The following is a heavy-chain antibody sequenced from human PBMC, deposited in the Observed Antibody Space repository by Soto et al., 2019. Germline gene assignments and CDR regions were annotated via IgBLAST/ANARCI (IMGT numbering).Heavy chain of an antibody. Sequence: ASVKVSCKASCYTFTSYGISWVRQAPGQGLEWMGWISAYNGNTNYAQKLQGRVTMTTDTSTSTAYMELRSLRSDDTAVYYCARGASIWFGELLGYYYYYGMDVWGQGTTVTVSS. V-gene: IGHV1-18*01. CDR3: ARGASIWFGELLGYYYYYGMDV. D-gene: IGHD3-10*01. CDR1: CYTFTSYG. CDR2: ISAYNGNT. J-gene: IGHJ6*02.